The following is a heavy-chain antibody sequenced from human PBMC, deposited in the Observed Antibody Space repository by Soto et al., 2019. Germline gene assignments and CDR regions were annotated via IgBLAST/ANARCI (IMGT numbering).Heavy chain of an antibody. Sequence: GGSLRLSCAASGFTFSTYDMIWVRQAPGKGREWVSDIRGRGNSTFYADSGKGRFTISRDNSNNTLYPQMNNLRADDTAVYYCAREAPVAGTNSFDFWGQGTLVTVSS. CDR3: AREAPVAGTNSFDF. V-gene: IGHV3-23*01. CDR1: GFTFSTYD. J-gene: IGHJ4*02. CDR2: IRGRGNST. D-gene: IGHD6-19*01.